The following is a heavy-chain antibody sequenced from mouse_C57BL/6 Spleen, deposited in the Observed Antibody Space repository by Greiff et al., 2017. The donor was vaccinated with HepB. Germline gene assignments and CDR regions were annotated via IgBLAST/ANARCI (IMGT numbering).Heavy chain of an antibody. D-gene: IGHD1-1*01. CDR1: GFTFSSYA. J-gene: IGHJ2*01. Sequence: EVQRVESGEGLVKPGGSLKLSCAASGFTFSSYAMSWVRQTPEKRLAWVAYISSGGDYIYYADTVKGRFTISRDNARNTLYLQMSSLKSEDTAMYYCTSQYYGSSLFFDYWGQGTTLTVSS. CDR3: TSQYYGSSLFFDY. V-gene: IGHV5-9-1*02. CDR2: ISSGGDYI.